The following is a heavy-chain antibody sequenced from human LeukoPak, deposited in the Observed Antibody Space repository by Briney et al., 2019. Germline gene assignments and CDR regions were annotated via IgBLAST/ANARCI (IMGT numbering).Heavy chain of an antibody. V-gene: IGHV3-23*01. CDR1: GFTFSSYT. CDR2: ISGSGGST. D-gene: IGHD6-13*01. J-gene: IGHJ4*02. Sequence: GGSLRLSCAASGFTFSSYTMSWVRQAPGKGLEWVSAISGSGGSTYYADSVKGRFTISRDKSKNTLYLQMNSLRAEDTAIYYCAKEFFDSQQLVPYFDYWGQGTLVTVSS. CDR3: AKEFFDSQQLVPYFDY.